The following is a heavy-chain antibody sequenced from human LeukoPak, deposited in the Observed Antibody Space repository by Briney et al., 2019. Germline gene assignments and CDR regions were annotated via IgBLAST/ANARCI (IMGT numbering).Heavy chain of an antibody. J-gene: IGHJ5*02. CDR1: GGSFSGYY. CDR3: ARGGWNYYGSGSYYKWFDP. V-gene: IGHV4-34*01. D-gene: IGHD3-10*01. CDR2: INHSGST. Sequence: SETLSLTCAVYGGSFSGYYWSWIRQPPGKGLEWIGEINHSGSTNYNPSLKSRVTISVDTSKNQFSLKLSSVTAAATAVYYCARGGWNYYGSGSYYKWFDPWGQGTLVTVSS.